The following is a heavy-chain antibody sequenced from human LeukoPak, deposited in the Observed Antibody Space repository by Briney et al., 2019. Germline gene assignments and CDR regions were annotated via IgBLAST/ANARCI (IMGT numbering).Heavy chain of an antibody. Sequence: GGSLRLSCAASGFXFSSSSISWVRQAPEKGLEWVSSITGSGDNTYYADSVKGRFTISRDNSKNTLYLQMNSLRAEDTALYFCARLTQNWGQGTLVTVSS. CDR2: ITGSGDNT. J-gene: IGHJ4*02. V-gene: IGHV3-23*01. CDR1: GFXFSSSS. CDR3: ARLTQN. D-gene: IGHD2-21*01.